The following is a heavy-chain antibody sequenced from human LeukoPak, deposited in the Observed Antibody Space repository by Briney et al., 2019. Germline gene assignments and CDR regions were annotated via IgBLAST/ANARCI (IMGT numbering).Heavy chain of an antibody. CDR2: IDPDTGDK. CDR3: ARTTSMTASGYDY. J-gene: IGHJ4*02. Sequence: ASVKVSCKASGYTFTNYHINWVRQASGQGLEWMTWIDPDTGDKGYARKFQDRVTITTDTSISTAYMELSSLSSEDTAVYFCARTTSMTASGYDYWGQGTLVTVSS. V-gene: IGHV1-8*03. CDR1: GYTFTNYH. D-gene: IGHD2-21*02.